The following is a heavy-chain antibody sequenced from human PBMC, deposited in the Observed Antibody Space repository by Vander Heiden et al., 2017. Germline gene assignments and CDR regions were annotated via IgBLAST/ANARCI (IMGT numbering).Heavy chain of an antibody. V-gene: IGHV3-23*01. D-gene: IGHD6-13*01. CDR3: AKDDGSSWYGMDV. J-gene: IGHJ6*02. CDR2: ISGSGGST. Sequence: EVHLLESGGCLVQPGGSLRLSCAASGFTFSSYAMSWVRQAAGKGLGWVSAISGSGGSTYYADSVKGRFTISRDNSKNTLYLQMNSLRAEDTAVYYCAKDDGSSWYGMDVWGQGTTVTVSS. CDR1: GFTFSSYA.